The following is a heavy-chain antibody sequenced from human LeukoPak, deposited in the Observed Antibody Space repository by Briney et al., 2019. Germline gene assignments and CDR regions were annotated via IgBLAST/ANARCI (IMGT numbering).Heavy chain of an antibody. CDR2: ISYDGSNK. CDR1: RFTFSSYA. J-gene: IGHJ3*02. CDR3: AKGRSDWEDAFDI. D-gene: IGHD3-9*01. V-gene: IGHV3-30-3*01. Sequence: GRSLRLSCAASRFTFSSYAMHWVRQAPGKGLEWVAVISYDGSNKYYADSVKGRFTISRDNSKNTLYLQMDSLRAEDTAVYYCAKGRSDWEDAFDIWGQGTMVTVSS.